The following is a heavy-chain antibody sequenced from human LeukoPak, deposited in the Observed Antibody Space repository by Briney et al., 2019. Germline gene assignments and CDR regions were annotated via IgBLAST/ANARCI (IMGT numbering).Heavy chain of an antibody. CDR1: GFTFSSYS. CDR2: ISSSSYI. CDR3: AKDALGGWLQSAAPFDY. V-gene: IGHV3-21*04. D-gene: IGHD5-24*01. Sequence: PGGPLRLSCAASGFTFSSYSMNWVRQAPGKGLEWVSSISSSSYIYYEASVKDRFTIPRDNSKNTLYLQMNSRRAEDTAVYYSAKDALGGWLQSAAPFDYWGQGTLVTVSS. J-gene: IGHJ4*02.